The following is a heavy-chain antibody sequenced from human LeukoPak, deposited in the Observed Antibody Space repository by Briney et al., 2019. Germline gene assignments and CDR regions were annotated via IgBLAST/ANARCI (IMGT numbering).Heavy chain of an antibody. D-gene: IGHD6-13*01. CDR3: ARIGAGSSRDY. CDR1: GFTFSNFA. J-gene: IGHJ4*02. V-gene: IGHV3-21*01. CDR2: IVGSSST. Sequence: GGSLRLSCAASGFTFSNFAMTWVRQAPGKGLEWVSSIVGSSSTYYADSLKGRFTISRDNAKNSLYLQMNRLRAEDTAVYYCARIGAGSSRDYWGQGTLVTVSS.